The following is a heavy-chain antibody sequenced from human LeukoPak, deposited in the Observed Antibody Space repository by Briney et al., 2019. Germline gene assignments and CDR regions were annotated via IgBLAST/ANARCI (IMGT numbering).Heavy chain of an antibody. V-gene: IGHV3-11*01. D-gene: IGHD3-9*01. CDR3: GTHAGKTGSDD. CDR1: GFIFSGYY. Sequence: PGGSLRLSCATSGFIFSGYYMSWIRQAPGKGLEWVSYISGSGNDISYADSVKGRFTISRDNAKGSLYLQMNSLRVADTAVYYCGTHAGKTGSDDWGQGTLVTVSS. J-gene: IGHJ4*02. CDR2: ISGSGNDI.